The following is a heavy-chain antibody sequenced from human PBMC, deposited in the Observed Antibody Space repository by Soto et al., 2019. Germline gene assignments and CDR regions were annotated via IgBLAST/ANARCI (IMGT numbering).Heavy chain of an antibody. CDR3: TRHVSAAGPDY. J-gene: IGHJ4*02. CDR2: IYPGGSES. CDR1: GFTFTSSW. D-gene: IGHD6-13*01. V-gene: IGHV5-51*01. Sequence: GESLKISCKGSGFTFTSSWIGWVRQMPGKGLEWMGIIYPGGSESRYSPSFQGQVTISADKSISTAYLQWSSLKASDTSIYYCTRHVSAAGPDYWGQGTLVTVSS.